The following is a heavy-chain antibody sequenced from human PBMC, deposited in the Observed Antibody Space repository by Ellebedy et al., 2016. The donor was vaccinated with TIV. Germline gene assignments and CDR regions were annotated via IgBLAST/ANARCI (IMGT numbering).Heavy chain of an antibody. CDR3: ATIAVATTSGFDY. D-gene: IGHD6-19*01. CDR1: GYSFTNYW. V-gene: IGHV5-10-1*01. Sequence: KVSCKGSGYSFTNYWITWVRQMPGKGLEWMGRIDPTDSYTNYSPSFQGHVTISADKSITTAYLQWNSLKASDTAMYYCATIAVATTSGFDYWGQGTLVTVSS. J-gene: IGHJ4*02. CDR2: IDPTDSYT.